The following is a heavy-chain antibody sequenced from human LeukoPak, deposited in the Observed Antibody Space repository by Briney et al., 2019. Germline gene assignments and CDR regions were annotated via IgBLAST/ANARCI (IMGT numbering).Heavy chain of an antibody. CDR2: IIPIFGTA. CDR1: GGTFSSYA. Sequence: GASVKVSCKASGGTFSSYAISWVRQAPGQGLEWMGGIIPIFGTANYAQKFQGRVTITADESTSTAYMELSCLRSEDTAVYYCATPGSGASRPSNYYYYYMDVWGKGTTVTVSS. CDR3: ATPGSGASRPSNYYYYYMDV. V-gene: IGHV1-69*13. J-gene: IGHJ6*03. D-gene: IGHD1-26*01.